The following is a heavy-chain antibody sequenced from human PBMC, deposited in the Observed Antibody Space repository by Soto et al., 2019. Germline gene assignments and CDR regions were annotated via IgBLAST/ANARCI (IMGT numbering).Heavy chain of an antibody. CDR2: MNPNSGNT. D-gene: IGHD5-18*01. CDR1: GYTFTSYD. CDR3: ASQGFDYGYSVGDYYYYMDV. J-gene: IGHJ6*03. Sequence: ASVKVSCKASGYTFTSYDINWVRQATGQGLEWMGWMNPNSGNTGYAQKFQGRVTMTRNTSISTAYMELSSLRSEDTAVYYCASQGFDYGYSVGDYYYYMDVWGKGTTVTVSS. V-gene: IGHV1-8*01.